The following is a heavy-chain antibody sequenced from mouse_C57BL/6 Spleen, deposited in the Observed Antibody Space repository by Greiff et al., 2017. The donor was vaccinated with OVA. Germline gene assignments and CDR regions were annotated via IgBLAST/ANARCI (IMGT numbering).Heavy chain of an antibody. V-gene: IGHV5-9-1*02. J-gene: IGHJ4*01. CDR3: TRGNYDYEDYAMDY. D-gene: IGHD2-4*01. Sequence: EVQLVESGEGLVKPGGSLKLSCAASGFTFSSYAMSWVRQTPEKSLEWVAYISSGGDYIYYADTVKGRFTISRDNARNTLYLQMSRMKSEDTAMYYCTRGNYDYEDYAMDYWGQGTSVTVSS. CDR1: GFTFSSYA. CDR2: ISSGGDYI.